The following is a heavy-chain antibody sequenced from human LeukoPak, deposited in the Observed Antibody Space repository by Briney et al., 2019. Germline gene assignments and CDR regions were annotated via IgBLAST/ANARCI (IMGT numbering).Heavy chain of an antibody. CDR2: ISSSSSYI. V-gene: IGHV3-21*01. CDR1: GFTFSSYS. CDR3: ARDQVAAAGTPIDY. Sequence: GGSLRLSCAASGFTFSSYSMNWVRQAPGKGLEWVSSISSSSSYIYYADPVKGRFTISRDNAKNSLYPQMNSLRAEDTAVYYCARDQVAAAGTPIDYWGQGTLVTVSS. J-gene: IGHJ4*02. D-gene: IGHD6-13*01.